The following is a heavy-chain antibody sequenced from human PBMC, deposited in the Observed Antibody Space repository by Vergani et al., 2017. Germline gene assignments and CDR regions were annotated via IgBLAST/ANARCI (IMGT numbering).Heavy chain of an antibody. Sequence: VQLVESGGGVVQPGRSLRLSCAASGFTFSSYSMNWVRQAPGKGLEWVSSISSSSSYIYYADSVKGRFTISRDNAKNSLYLQMNSLRAEDTAVYYCARDKREYYYGSGSYGYWGQGTLVTVSS. J-gene: IGHJ4*02. CDR1: GFTFSSYS. V-gene: IGHV3-21*01. D-gene: IGHD3-10*01. CDR2: ISSSSSYI. CDR3: ARDKREYYYGSGSYGY.